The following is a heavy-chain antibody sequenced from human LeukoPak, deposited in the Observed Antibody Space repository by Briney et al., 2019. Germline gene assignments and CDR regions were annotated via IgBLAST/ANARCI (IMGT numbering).Heavy chain of an antibody. D-gene: IGHD4-17*01. CDR3: AGGRYGDSTGY. Sequence: SETLSLTCTVSGGSISSYYWSWIRQPPGKGLEWIGYIYYSGSTNYNPSLKSRVTISVDTSKTQFSLKLSSVTAADTAVYYCAGGRYGDSTGYWGQGTLVTVSS. J-gene: IGHJ4*02. CDR1: GGSISSYY. CDR2: IYYSGST. V-gene: IGHV4-59*01.